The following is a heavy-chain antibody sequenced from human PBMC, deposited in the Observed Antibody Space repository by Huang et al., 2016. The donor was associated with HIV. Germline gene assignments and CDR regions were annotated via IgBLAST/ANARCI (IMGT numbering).Heavy chain of an antibody. CDR2: VYQGGST. Sequence: QLQLQESGPGQVKPSETLSLTCTVSGDFISSTNYYWGWIRQSPGKGLEWVGSVYQGGSTNYNPSLKSRVTLSVDTSRNQVSLRLNSVTAADTAVYYCASQHIGAAATWFWGRGTQVAVSS. CDR3: ASQHIGAAATWF. J-gene: IGHJ4*02. D-gene: IGHD6-13*01. V-gene: IGHV4-39*01. CDR1: GDFISSTNYY.